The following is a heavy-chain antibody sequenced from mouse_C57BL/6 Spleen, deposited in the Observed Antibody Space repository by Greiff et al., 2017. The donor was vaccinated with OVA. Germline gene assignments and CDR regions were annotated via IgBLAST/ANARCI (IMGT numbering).Heavy chain of an antibody. V-gene: IGHV1-42*01. J-gene: IGHJ3*01. D-gene: IGHD3-2*02. CDR3: ARVRDGFAY. CDR1: GYSFTGYY. CDR2: INPSTGGT. Sequence: EVQLQQSGPELVKPGASVKISCKASGYSFTGYYMNWVKQSPEKSLEWIGEINPSTGGTTYNQKFKAKATLTVDKSSSTAYMQLKSLTSEDSAVYYCARVRDGFAYWGQGTLVTVSA.